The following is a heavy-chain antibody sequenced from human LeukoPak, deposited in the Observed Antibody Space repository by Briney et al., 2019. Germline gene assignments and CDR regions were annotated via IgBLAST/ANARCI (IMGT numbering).Heavy chain of an antibody. Sequence: GGSLRLSCAASGFTVSSNYMSWVRQAPGKGLEWVSVIYSGGSTYYADSVKGRFTISRDNSKNTLYLQMNSLRAEDTAVYYCAKGLMVYAIHYWGQGTLVTVSS. J-gene: IGHJ4*02. CDR3: AKGLMVYAIHY. D-gene: IGHD2-8*01. V-gene: IGHV3-53*01. CDR2: IYSGGST. CDR1: GFTVSSNY.